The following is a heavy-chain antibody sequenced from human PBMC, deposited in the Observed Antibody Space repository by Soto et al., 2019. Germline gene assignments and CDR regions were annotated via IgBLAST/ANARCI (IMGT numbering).Heavy chain of an antibody. CDR2: IRSKAYGGTT. J-gene: IGHJ4*02. V-gene: IGHV3-49*03. Sequence: GGSLRLSCTASGFTFGDYAMSWFRQAPGKGLEWVGFIRSKAYGGTTGYAASVKDRFTISRDDSKSIAYLQMNSLKTEDTAVYYCTRPYYYDSTGYQRYWGQRTLVTVSS. CDR3: TRPYYYDSTGYQRY. CDR1: GFTFGDYA. D-gene: IGHD3-22*01.